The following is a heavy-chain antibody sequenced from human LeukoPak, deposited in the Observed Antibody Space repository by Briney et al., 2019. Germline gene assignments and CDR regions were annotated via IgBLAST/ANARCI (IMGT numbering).Heavy chain of an antibody. CDR3: AREGGSPYCSDGRCKYYFYTDV. CDR1: GYSLTSYY. Sequence: GASVKVSCKASGYSLTSYYMHWVRQAPGQGLEWMGVINPSGGGTAYAQKFQGRVTMTRDTSTSTVYMELSSLRSEDTAVYYCAREGGSPYCSDGRCKYYFYTDVWGKGTTVTISS. CDR2: INPSGGGT. J-gene: IGHJ6*03. D-gene: IGHD2-15*01. V-gene: IGHV1-46*01.